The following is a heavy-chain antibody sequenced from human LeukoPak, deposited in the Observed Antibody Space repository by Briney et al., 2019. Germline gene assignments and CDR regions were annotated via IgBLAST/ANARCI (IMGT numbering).Heavy chain of an antibody. Sequence: QPGGSLRLSCAASGFTISSHYMHWVRQVPGKGLVWVSRINSDGSSISYADSVKGRFTTSRDNAKNTLYLQMNSLRVEDTAVYHCTSDTVDTVVGIDYWGQGTLVTVSS. CDR3: TSDTVDTVVGIDY. J-gene: IGHJ4*02. D-gene: IGHD5-18*01. CDR2: INSDGSSI. V-gene: IGHV3-74*01. CDR1: GFTISSHY.